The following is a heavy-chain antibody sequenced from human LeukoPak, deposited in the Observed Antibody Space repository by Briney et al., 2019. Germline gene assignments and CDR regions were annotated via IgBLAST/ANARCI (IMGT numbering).Heavy chain of an antibody. CDR1: GFTFSSYA. CDR2: ISGSGGST. V-gene: IGHV3-23*01. Sequence: GGSLRLSCAASGFTFSSYAMSWVRQAPGMGLEWVSAISGSGGSTYYADSVKGRFTISRDDSRNTLYLQMNSLRGDDTAVYYCAKDVGKWESLHFFDYWGQGTLVTVSS. CDR3: AKDVGKWESLHFFDY. J-gene: IGHJ4*02. D-gene: IGHD1-26*01.